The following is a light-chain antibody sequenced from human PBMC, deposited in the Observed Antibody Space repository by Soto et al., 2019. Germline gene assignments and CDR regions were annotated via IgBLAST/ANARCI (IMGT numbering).Light chain of an antibody. Sequence: SYELTQPPSVSVAPGQTARITCERDNILSKRVNWYHQKPGQAPVQVVYDDSARPSGIPERSSGSNSGNTATLTISRFEAGNEPDYYCQGWNSRSDQDVFGTGTKLTVL. CDR3: QGWNSRSDQDV. CDR2: DDS. V-gene: IGLV3-21*02. CDR1: NILSKR. J-gene: IGLJ1*01.